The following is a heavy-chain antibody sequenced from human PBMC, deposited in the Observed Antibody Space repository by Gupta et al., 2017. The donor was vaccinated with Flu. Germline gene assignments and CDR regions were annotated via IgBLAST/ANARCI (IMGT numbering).Heavy chain of an antibody. CDR3: AREKTLPTRRSGSGSFDH. V-gene: IGHV1-3*01. Sequence: IHWVRQAPGQRLEWMGWIRAGDGNRRYSQKLQDRVTITRDTSASTVYMELSGLRHEDTAVYFCAREKTLPTRRSGSGSFDHWGQGTLLTVSS. CDR2: IRAGDGNR. J-gene: IGHJ4*02. D-gene: IGHD3-10*01.